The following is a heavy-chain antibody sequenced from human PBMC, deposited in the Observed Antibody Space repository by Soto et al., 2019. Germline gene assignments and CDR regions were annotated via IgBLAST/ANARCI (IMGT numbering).Heavy chain of an antibody. V-gene: IGHV1-18*01. CDR2: ISAYNGNT. D-gene: IGHD2-2*01. Sequence: WASVKVSCKASGYTFTSYGISWVRQAPGQGLEWMGWISAYNGNTNYAQKLQGRVTMTTDTSTSTAYMELRSLRSDDTVVYYCARDAEVIVVVPAAIGMDVWGQGTTVTVSS. CDR3: ARDAEVIVVVPAAIGMDV. J-gene: IGHJ6*02. CDR1: GYTFTSYG.